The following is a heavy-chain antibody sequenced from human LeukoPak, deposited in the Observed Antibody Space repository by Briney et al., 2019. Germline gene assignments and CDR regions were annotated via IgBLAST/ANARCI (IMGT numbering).Heavy chain of an antibody. CDR1: GFTFSSYS. CDR3: AELGITMIGGV. V-gene: IGHV3-48*04. D-gene: IGHD3-10*02. J-gene: IGHJ6*02. Sequence: GGSLRLSCAASGFTFSSYSMNWVRQAPGKGLEWVSSISSSGSTIYYADSVKGRFTISRDNAKNPLYLQMNSLRAEDTAVYYCAELGITMIGGVWGQGTTVTISS. CDR2: ISSSGSTI.